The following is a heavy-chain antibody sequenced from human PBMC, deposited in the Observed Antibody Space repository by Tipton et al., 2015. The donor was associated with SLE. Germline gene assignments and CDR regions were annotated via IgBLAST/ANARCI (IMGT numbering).Heavy chain of an antibody. CDR2: IYHSGST. CDR3: ARGGWELSFDY. Sequence: TLSLTCTVSGGSISSGDYFWSWLRQPPGKGLEWIGNIYHSGSTDYNPSLKSRVTISVDTSRSQFSLTLRSVTAADTAVYYCARGGWELSFDYWGRGTLVTVSS. CDR1: GGSISSGDYF. V-gene: IGHV4-39*07. D-gene: IGHD1-26*01. J-gene: IGHJ4*02.